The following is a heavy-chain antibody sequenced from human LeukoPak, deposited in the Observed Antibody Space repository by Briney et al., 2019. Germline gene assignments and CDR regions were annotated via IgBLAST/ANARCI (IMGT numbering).Heavy chain of an antibody. Sequence: GGSLRLSCAASGFTFSDYQMSWIRQAPGKGLEWVSYISRSETTIYYADSVKGRFIISRDNAKNSLYLQMNSLRAEDTAVYYCARNQRGLKRDYWGQGTLVTVSS. J-gene: IGHJ4*02. CDR3: ARNQRGLKRDY. V-gene: IGHV3-11*04. D-gene: IGHD6-25*01. CDR2: ISRSETTI. CDR1: GFTFSDYQ.